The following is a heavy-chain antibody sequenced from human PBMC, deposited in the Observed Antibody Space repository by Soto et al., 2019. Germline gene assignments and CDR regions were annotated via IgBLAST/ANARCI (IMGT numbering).Heavy chain of an antibody. CDR3: ARGSAYSDYDLEY. V-gene: IGHV3-23*01. J-gene: IGHJ4*02. CDR2: VSGTGGSA. Sequence: EVQLLESGGGLVRPGGSLRVSCAASGFTFSSYAMTWVRQAPGKGLEWVSGVSGTGGSAYYADSVKGRFTISRDKSTNTPYLHMNSLRAEDTAVYYCARGSAYSDYDLEYWGQGTLVTVSS. CDR1: GFTFSSYA. D-gene: IGHD4-17*01.